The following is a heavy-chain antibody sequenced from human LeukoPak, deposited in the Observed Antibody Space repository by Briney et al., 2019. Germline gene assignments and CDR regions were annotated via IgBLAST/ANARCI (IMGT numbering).Heavy chain of an antibody. Sequence: PSQTLSLTCTVSGGSISSGGYYWSWIRQHPGKGLEWIGYIYYSGCTYYNPSLKSRVTISVDTSKNQFSLKLSSVTAADTAVYYCARSSRGDGYNSALYWGQGTLVTVSS. D-gene: IGHD5-24*01. V-gene: IGHV4-31*03. CDR1: GGSISSGGYY. CDR2: IYYSGCT. J-gene: IGHJ4*02. CDR3: ARSSRGDGYNSALY.